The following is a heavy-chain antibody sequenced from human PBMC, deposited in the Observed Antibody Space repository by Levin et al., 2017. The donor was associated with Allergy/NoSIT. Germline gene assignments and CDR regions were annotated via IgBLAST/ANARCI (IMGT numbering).Heavy chain of an antibody. CDR1: GFTFSSYA. CDR2: ISYDGSNK. CDR3: ARDHYYGDYVSSDSGGFDP. V-gene: IGHV3-30-3*01. Sequence: GGSLRLSCAASGFTFSSYAMHWVRQAPGKGLEWVAVISYDGSNKYYADSVKGRFTISRDNSKNTLYLQMNSLRAEDTAVYYCARDHYYGDYVSSDSGGFDPWGQGTLVTVSS. J-gene: IGHJ5*02. D-gene: IGHD4-17*01.